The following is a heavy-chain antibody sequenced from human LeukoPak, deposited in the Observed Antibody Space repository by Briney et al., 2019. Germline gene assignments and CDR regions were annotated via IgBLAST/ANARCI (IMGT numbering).Heavy chain of an antibody. J-gene: IGHJ6*02. CDR1: GYSFTSYW. CDR2: IDPSDSYT. D-gene: IGHD3-22*01. CDR3: ARHRSDSSGYSYYYYGMDV. Sequence: GESLKISCQGSGYSFTSYWISWVRQMPGKGLEWMGRIDPSDSYTNYSPSFQGHVTISADKSISTAYLQWSSLKASDTAMYYCARHRSDSSGYSYYYYGMDVWGQGTTVTVSS. V-gene: IGHV5-10-1*01.